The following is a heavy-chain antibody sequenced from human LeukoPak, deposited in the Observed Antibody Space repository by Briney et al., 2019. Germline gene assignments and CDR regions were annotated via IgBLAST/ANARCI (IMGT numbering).Heavy chain of an antibody. Sequence: SETLSLTCTVSGGSISSYYWSWIRQPPGKGLEWIGYISYSGSTYYNPSLKSRVTISVDTSKNQFSLRLSSVTAADTAMYYCAHFRGGAFDFWGQGTMVTVSS. J-gene: IGHJ3*01. V-gene: IGHV4-59*04. D-gene: IGHD3-16*01. CDR2: ISYSGST. CDR1: GGSISSYY. CDR3: AHFRGGAFDF.